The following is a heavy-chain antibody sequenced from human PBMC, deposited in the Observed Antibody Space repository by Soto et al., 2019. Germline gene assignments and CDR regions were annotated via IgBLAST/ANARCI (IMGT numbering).Heavy chain of an antibody. V-gene: IGHV4-31*03. Sequence: QVQLQESGPGLVKPSQTLSLTCTVSGGSISSGGYYWSWIRQHPGKGLEWIGYIYYSWSTYYNPSLKRRVTISVDTSKNQLSLKLSSVTAADTAVYYCARDNLEVGESNLGQGTLVTVSS. D-gene: IGHD3-10*01. J-gene: IGHJ4*02. CDR3: ARDNLEVGESN. CDR1: GGSISSGGYY. CDR2: IYYSWST.